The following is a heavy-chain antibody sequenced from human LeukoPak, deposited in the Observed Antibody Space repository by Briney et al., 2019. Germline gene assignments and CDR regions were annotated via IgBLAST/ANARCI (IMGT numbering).Heavy chain of an antibody. CDR1: GGSISSGDYY. D-gene: IGHD3-3*01. CDR2: IYYSGST. J-gene: IGHJ4*02. Sequence: SETLSHTCTVSGGSISSGDYYGRWIRQPPGKGREWLEYIYYSGSTYYNPSRKSRVTISVDTSKNQFSLKLSSVTAADTAVYYCARDRGFWSGYPYFDYWGQGTLVTVSS. CDR3: ARDRGFWSGYPYFDY. V-gene: IGHV4-30-4*01.